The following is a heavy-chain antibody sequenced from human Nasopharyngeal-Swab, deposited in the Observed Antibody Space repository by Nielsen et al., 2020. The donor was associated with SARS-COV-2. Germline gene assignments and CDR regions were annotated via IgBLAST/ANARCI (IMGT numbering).Heavy chain of an antibody. V-gene: IGHV3-74*01. Sequence: GGSLRLSWAASGFTFSSYWMHWVRQAPGKGLVWVSRINSDGSSTSYADSVKGRFTISRDNAKNTLYLQMNSLRAEDTAVYYCAIISHDYGDFFDYWGQGTLVTVSS. J-gene: IGHJ4*02. CDR1: GFTFSSYW. CDR2: INSDGSST. D-gene: IGHD4-17*01. CDR3: AIISHDYGDFFDY.